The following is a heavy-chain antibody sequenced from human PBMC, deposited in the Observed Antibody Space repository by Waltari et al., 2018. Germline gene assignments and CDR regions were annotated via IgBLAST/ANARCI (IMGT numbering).Heavy chain of an antibody. CDR2: TYDRRSKWYS. J-gene: IGHJ4*02. CDR3: GRGSLSSLDS. CDR1: GDSVSVNSAA. Sequence: QVQLEQSGPGLLKPSQSLSLTCAVSGDSVSVNSAAAWTWIRQSPSRGLEWLGRTYDRRSKWYSEYAASVRSRIISNPDTSNNQFLLHLNYVPPEDTAVYYCGRGSLSSLDSWGQGTLVTVSS. V-gene: IGHV6-1*01. D-gene: IGHD6-13*01.